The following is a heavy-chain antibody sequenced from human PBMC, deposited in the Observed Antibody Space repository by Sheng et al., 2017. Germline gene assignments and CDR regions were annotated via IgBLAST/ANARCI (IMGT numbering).Heavy chain of an antibody. J-gene: IGHJ2*01. CDR1: GFTFSSYG. D-gene: IGHD3-10*01. V-gene: IGHV3-30*02. CDR2: IRYDGSNK. CDR3: AKVSKGGDFDL. Sequence: QVQLVESGGGVVQPGGSLRLSCAASGFTFSSYGMHWVRQAPGKGLEWVAFIRYDGSNKYYADSVKGRFTISRDNSKNTLYLQMNSLRAEDTAVYYCAKVSKGGDFDLWGRGTLVTVSS.